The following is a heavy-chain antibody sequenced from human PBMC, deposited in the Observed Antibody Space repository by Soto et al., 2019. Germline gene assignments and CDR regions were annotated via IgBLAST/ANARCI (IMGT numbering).Heavy chain of an antibody. D-gene: IGHD6-13*01. V-gene: IGHV4-34*01. CDR3: ARVTPPEKNIAAAGFDY. CDR1: GGSFSGYY. CDR2: INHSGST. Sequence: QVQLQQWGAGLLKPSETLSLTCAVYGGSFSGYYWSWIRQPPGKGLEWIGEINHSGSTNYNPSLNSRVTISVDTAKHQFFLKLSSVTAADTAVYYCARVTPPEKNIAAAGFDYWGQGTLVTVSS. J-gene: IGHJ4*02.